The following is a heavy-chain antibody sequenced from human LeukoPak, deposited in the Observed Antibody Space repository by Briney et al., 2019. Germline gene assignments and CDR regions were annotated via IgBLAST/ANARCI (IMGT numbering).Heavy chain of an antibody. CDR1: GFTFSSYW. Sequence: GGSLRLSCAASGFTFSSYWMSWVRQAPGKGLEWVANIKQDGSEKYYVDSVKGRFTISRDNTKNSLYLQMNSLRAEDPAVYYCARVAGHGSRITMIVVVANTDYWGQGTLVTVSS. CDR2: IKQDGSEK. V-gene: IGHV3-7*01. D-gene: IGHD3-22*01. CDR3: ARVAGHGSRITMIVVVANTDY. J-gene: IGHJ4*02.